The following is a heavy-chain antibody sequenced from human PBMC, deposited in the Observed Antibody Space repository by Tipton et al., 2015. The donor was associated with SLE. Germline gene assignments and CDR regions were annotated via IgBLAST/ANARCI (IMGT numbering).Heavy chain of an antibody. V-gene: IGHV4-39*01. Sequence: TLSLTCTVSSDSITNANYYWGWIRQPPGKGLEWIGRVYYTGSTYYNPSLKSRVTMSVDTTKNQFSLKLASVTAADTALYYCASRLGYRFDYWGQGALVTVSS. CDR2: VYYTGST. D-gene: IGHD5-18*01. J-gene: IGHJ4*02. CDR3: ASRLGYRFDY. CDR1: SDSITNANYY.